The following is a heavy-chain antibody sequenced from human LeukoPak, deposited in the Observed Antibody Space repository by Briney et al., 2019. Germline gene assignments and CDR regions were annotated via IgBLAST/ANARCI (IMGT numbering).Heavy chain of an antibody. V-gene: IGHV6-1*01. J-gene: IGHJ4*02. CDR2: TYYKSKWYN. D-gene: IGHD3-10*01. Sequence: SQTLSLTCVVSGDSVSSNTATWNWIRQSPSRGLEWLGRTYYKSKWYNDYAVFVKSRITINPDTSKNQFSLKLSSVTAADTAVYYCARRTVRGAPFDYWGQGTLVTVSS. CDR3: ARRTVRGAPFDY. CDR1: GDSVSSNTAT.